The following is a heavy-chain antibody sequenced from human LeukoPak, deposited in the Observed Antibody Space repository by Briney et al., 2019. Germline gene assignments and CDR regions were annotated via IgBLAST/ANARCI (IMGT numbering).Heavy chain of an antibody. V-gene: IGHV4-59*12. Sequence: PSETLSLTCAVYGGSFSGYYWSWIRQPPGKGLEWIGYFFYSGSTNYNPSFNSRVIISIDTAKNRISLSLSSVTAADTAVYYCARDRDEGFDLWGRGTLVTVSS. CDR1: GGSFSGYY. CDR2: FFYSGST. CDR3: ARDRDEGFDL. J-gene: IGHJ2*01.